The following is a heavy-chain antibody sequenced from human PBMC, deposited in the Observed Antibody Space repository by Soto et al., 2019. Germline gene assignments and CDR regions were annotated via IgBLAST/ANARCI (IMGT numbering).Heavy chain of an antibody. CDR2: IWYDGSNK. CDR1: GFTFSSYG. D-gene: IGHD6-19*01. V-gene: IGHV3-33*01. Sequence: HPGGSLRLSCAASGFTFSSYGMHWVRQAPGKGLEWVAVIWYDGSNKYYADSVKGRFTISRDNSKNTLYLQMNSLRAEDTAVYYCARGPLPGEQWLALYGMDVWGQGTTVTVSS. CDR3: ARGPLPGEQWLALYGMDV. J-gene: IGHJ6*02.